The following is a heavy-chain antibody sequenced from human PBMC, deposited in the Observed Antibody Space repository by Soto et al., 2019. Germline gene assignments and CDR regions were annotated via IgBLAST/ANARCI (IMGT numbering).Heavy chain of an antibody. CDR2: IIPIFDNA. CDR1: GGTFSSYA. CDR3: ATHSSAVPGYYYGMDV. J-gene: IGHJ6*02. Sequence: QVQLVQSGAEVKKPGSSVKVSCKASGGTFSSYAISWVRQAPGQGLEWMGGIIPIFDNADYAQKFKGRVTMTADKSTNTAYMEMSRLRSEDTAVYYCATHSSAVPGYYYGMDVWGQGTPVTVSS. V-gene: IGHV1-69*14. D-gene: IGHD3-22*01.